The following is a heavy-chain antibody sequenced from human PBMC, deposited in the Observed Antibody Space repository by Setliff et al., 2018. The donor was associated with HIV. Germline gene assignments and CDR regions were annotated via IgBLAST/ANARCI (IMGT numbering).Heavy chain of an antibody. V-gene: IGHV3-48*04. CDR2: ISSRGSTI. Sequence: GGSLRLSCAASGFAFSFYAMNWVRQAPGKGLEWVSYISSRGSTIYYADSVKGRFTISRDNAKNSLYLQMNTLRAEDTAVYFCARSPYGDYGLDYWGQGTLVTVSS. D-gene: IGHD4-17*01. CDR1: GFAFSFYA. J-gene: IGHJ4*02. CDR3: ARSPYGDYGLDY.